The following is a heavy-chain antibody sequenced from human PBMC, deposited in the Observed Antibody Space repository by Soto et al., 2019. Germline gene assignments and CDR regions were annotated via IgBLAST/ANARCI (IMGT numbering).Heavy chain of an antibody. Sequence: QVQLVQSGAEVKKPGSSVKVSCKASGGTFSSYAISWVRQAPGQGLEWMGGIIPIFGTANYAQKFQGRVTITADESKSTAYMELSSLRSEDTAVYYCATRIAALTHAYYYYGMDVWGQGTTVTVSS. CDR1: GGTFSSYA. CDR3: ATRIAALTHAYYYYGMDV. D-gene: IGHD6-6*01. J-gene: IGHJ6*02. V-gene: IGHV1-69*01. CDR2: IIPIFGTA.